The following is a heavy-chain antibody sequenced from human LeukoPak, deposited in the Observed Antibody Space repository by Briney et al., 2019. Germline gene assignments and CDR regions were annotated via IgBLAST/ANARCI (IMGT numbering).Heavy chain of an antibody. J-gene: IGHJ4*02. CDR3: ARRASSWYLTN. D-gene: IGHD6-13*01. CDR2: INHSGST. V-gene: IGHV4-39*07. CDR1: GGSISTSNYY. Sequence: SETLSLTCTVSGGSISTSNYYWSWIRQPPGKGLEWIGEINHSGSTNYNPSLKSRVTISVDTSKNQFSLKLSSVTAADTAVYYCARRASSWYLTNWGQGTLVTVSS.